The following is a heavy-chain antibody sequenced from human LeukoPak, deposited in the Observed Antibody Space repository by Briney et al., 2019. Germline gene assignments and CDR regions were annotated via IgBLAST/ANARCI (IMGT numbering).Heavy chain of an antibody. D-gene: IGHD3-10*01. CDR2: IYSGGNT. J-gene: IGHJ4*02. CDR1: GFTVSRNY. Sequence: GGSLRLSCAASGFTVSRNYMSWVRQAPGKGLECVSVIYSGGNTYYTDSVKGRFTISRDNSKNTLYLQMNSLRAEDTAVYYCAKARVYYGSGSYNYWGQGTLVTVSS. CDR3: AKARVYYGSGSYNY. V-gene: IGHV3-66*01.